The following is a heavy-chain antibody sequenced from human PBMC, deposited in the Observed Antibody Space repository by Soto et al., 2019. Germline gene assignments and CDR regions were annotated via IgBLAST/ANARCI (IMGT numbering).Heavy chain of an antibody. CDR2: INAGNGNT. Sequence: ASVKVSCKASGYTFTSYAMHWVRQAPGQRLEWMGWINAGNGNTKYSQKFQGRVTITGDTSASTAYMELSSLRSEDTAVYYCARDRDYYDSSGYYYEHAFDIWGQGTMVTVSS. J-gene: IGHJ3*02. CDR1: GYTFTSYA. V-gene: IGHV1-3*01. D-gene: IGHD3-22*01. CDR3: ARDRDYYDSSGYYYEHAFDI.